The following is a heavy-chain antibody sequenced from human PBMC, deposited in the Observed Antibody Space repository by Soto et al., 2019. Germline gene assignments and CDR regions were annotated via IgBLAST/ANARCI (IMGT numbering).Heavy chain of an antibody. D-gene: IGHD4-4*01. CDR2: INAGNGNT. V-gene: IGHV1-3*01. CDR1: GYTFTSYA. CDR3: ASSYSNYALIDYYYYGMDI. J-gene: IGHJ6*02. Sequence: GASVKVFCKASGYTFTSYAMLWVRQAPGQRLEWMGWINAGNGNTKYSQKFQGRVTITRDTSASTAYMELSSLRSEDTAVYYCASSYSNYALIDYYYYGMDIWGQGTTVTVSS.